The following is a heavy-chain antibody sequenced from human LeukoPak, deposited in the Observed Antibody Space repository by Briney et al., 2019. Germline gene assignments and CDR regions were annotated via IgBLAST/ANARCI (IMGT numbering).Heavy chain of an antibody. CDR3: VSMVRGIGY. Sequence: GGSLRLSCAASGFSFSSYGMHWVRQAPGKGLEWVAAISYDGSNKYYTDSVKGRFTISRDDSKNTLYLQMNSLRDEDTAVYYCVSMVRGIGYWGQGTLVTVSS. CDR1: GFSFSSYG. CDR2: ISYDGSNK. V-gene: IGHV3-30*03. D-gene: IGHD3-10*01. J-gene: IGHJ4*02.